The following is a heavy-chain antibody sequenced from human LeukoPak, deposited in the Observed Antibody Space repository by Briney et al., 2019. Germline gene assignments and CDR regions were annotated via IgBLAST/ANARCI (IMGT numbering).Heavy chain of an antibody. D-gene: IGHD6-19*01. V-gene: IGHV4-59*01. Sequence: SETLSLTCTVSGGSISSYYWSWIRQPPGKGLEWIGYIYYSGSTNYNPSLKSRVTISVDTSKNQFSLKLSSVTAADTAVYYCARVGNGWGRYFDLWGRGTLVTVSS. CDR2: IYYSGST. CDR1: GGSISSYY. CDR3: ARVGNGWGRYFDL. J-gene: IGHJ2*01.